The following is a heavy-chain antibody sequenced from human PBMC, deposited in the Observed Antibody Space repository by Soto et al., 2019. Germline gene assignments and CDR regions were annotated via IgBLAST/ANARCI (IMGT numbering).Heavy chain of an antibody. Sequence: QVQLVQPRAEVKKPGSSVKVSSKASGDTFSSYAINWVRQAPGQGLEWMGGIIPMFGTANYAQKFKGRVTITAGESTSTVYMELSSLRSEDTAVYYCARVGPAHYYDSSGYYSPLDYWGQGTLVTVSS. V-gene: IGHV1-69*01. CDR1: GDTFSSYA. D-gene: IGHD3-22*01. CDR3: ARVGPAHYYDSSGYYSPLDY. J-gene: IGHJ4*02. CDR2: IIPMFGTA.